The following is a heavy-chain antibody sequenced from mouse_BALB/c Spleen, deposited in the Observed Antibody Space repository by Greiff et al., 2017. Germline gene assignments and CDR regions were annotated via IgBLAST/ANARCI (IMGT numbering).Heavy chain of an antibody. CDR1: GFSLTSYG. Sequence: VQLQQSGPGLVQPSQSLSITCTVSGFSLTSYGVYWVRQSPGKGLEWLGVIWSGGSTDYNAAFISRLSISKDNSKSQVFFKMNSLQANDTAIYYSDRSLYDGYYLPWFAYWGQGTLVTVSA. CDR2: IWSGGST. D-gene: IGHD2-3*01. J-gene: IGHJ3*01. CDR3: DRSLYDGYYLPWFAY. V-gene: IGHV2-2*02.